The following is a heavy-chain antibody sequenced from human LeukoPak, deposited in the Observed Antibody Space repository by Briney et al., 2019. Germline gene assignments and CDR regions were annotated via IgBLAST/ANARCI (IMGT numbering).Heavy chain of an antibody. CDR1: GFAFSSYA. CDR2: ISSNGGST. D-gene: IGHD6-19*01. J-gene: IGHJ4*02. CDR3: VKGGQGAVAGFGLDY. V-gene: IGHV3-64D*09. Sequence: GGSLRLSCSASGFAFSSYAMHWVRQAPGKGLEYVSAISSNGGSTYYADSVKGRFTISRDSSKNTLYLQMSSLRAEDTAVYYCVKGGQGAVAGFGLDYWGQGTLVAVSS.